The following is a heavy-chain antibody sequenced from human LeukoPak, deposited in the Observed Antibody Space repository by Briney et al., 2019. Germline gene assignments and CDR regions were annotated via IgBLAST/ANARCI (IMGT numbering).Heavy chain of an antibody. CDR1: GFTFSSYW. CDR3: AKEITITRTLDY. CDR2: INIDGSTT. V-gene: IGHV3-74*03. J-gene: IGHJ4*02. Sequence: GGSLRLSCAASGFTFSSYWMHWVRQAPGKGLVWVSRINIDGSTTTYTDSVKGRFTISRDNAKNTLYLQMNSLRAEDTAVYYCAKEITITRTLDYWGQGTLVTVSS. D-gene: IGHD3-3*01.